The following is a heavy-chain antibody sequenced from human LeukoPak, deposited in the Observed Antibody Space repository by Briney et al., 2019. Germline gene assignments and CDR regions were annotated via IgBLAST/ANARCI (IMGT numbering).Heavy chain of an antibody. Sequence: GGSLRLSCAASGFLVSRNYMSWARLAPGKGLEWGSIITSAGSTHYATSVKGRFTISRDNSKNTVYLQMNSLRAEDTAVYYCATRGLSGYYYGMDVWGQGTTVTVSS. V-gene: IGHV3-66*01. J-gene: IGHJ6*02. D-gene: IGHD3/OR15-3a*01. CDR3: ATRGLSGYYYGMDV. CDR2: ITSAGST. CDR1: GFLVSRNY.